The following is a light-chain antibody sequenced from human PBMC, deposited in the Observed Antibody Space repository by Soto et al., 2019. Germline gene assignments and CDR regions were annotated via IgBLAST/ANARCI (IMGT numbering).Light chain of an antibody. CDR3: SSYTSSSTLVV. Sequence: QSALTQPASVSGSPGQSITISSTGTSSDVGGYNYVSWYQQHPGKAPKLMIYEVSNRPSGVSNRFSGSKSVNTASLTISGLQAEDEADYYCSSYTSSSTLVVFGGGTKVTVL. CDR1: SSDVGGYNY. J-gene: IGLJ2*01. V-gene: IGLV2-14*01. CDR2: EVS.